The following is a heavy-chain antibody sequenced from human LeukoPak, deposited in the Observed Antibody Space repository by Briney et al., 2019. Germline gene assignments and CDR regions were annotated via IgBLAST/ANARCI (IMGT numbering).Heavy chain of an antibody. CDR1: GGSINSSSYY. CDR2: IYYSGSI. J-gene: IGHJ5*02. V-gene: IGHV4-39*01. D-gene: IGHD1-26*01. CDR3: ARHFRREGGWFEP. Sequence: SETLSLTCTVSGGSINSSSYYWGWIRQPPGKGLEWIGSIYYSGSIYYNPSLKSRLTISVDTSKNQFSLKLTSVSAADTAVYYCARHFRREGGWFEPWGQGNLVTVSS.